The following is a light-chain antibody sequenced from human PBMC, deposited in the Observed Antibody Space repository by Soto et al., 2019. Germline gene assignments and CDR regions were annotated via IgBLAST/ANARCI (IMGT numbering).Light chain of an antibody. Sequence: ETVMTQSPATLSVSPGERATLSCRASQSVSSNLAWYQQKPGQAPRLLIHGASTRATGIPARFSGSGSGTEFTLTISSLQSEDFAVYYCQQYNNWPPLTFGGGTKVEIK. CDR2: GAS. V-gene: IGKV3-15*01. CDR1: QSVSSN. J-gene: IGKJ4*01. CDR3: QQYNNWPPLT.